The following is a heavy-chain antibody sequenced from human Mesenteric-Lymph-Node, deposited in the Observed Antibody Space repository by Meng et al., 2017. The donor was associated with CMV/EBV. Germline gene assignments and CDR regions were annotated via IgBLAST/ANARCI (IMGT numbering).Heavy chain of an antibody. J-gene: IGHJ6*02. Sequence: GGSLRLSCAASGFTFDDYAMHWVRQPPGKGLEWVSGISWNSGRIVYADSVKGRFTISRDNAKNSLYLQMNSLRAEDTALYYCAKDRDGRYHYGMDVWGPGTTVTVSS. V-gene: IGHV3-9*01. CDR1: GFTFDDYA. D-gene: IGHD2-8*01. CDR2: ISWNSGRI. CDR3: AKDRDGRYHYGMDV.